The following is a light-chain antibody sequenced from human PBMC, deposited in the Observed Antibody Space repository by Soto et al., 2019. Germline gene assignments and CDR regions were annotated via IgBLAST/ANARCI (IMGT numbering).Light chain of an antibody. CDR2: TNN. J-gene: IGLJ2*01. CDR3: ATWDDSLNGAV. V-gene: IGLV1-44*01. CDR1: SSNIGRNT. Sequence: QAVVTQPPSASGTPGQRVTISCSGSSSNIGRNTVNWYQQLPGTAPKLLIYTNNQRPLGVPDRFSGSKSGTSASLAISELQSEDEADYYCATWDDSLNGAVFGGGTKLTVL.